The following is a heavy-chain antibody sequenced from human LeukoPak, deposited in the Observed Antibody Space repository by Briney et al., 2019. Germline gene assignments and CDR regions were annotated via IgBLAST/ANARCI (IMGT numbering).Heavy chain of an antibody. V-gene: IGHV4-30-2*01. CDR1: GGSISSCGYS. D-gene: IGHD3-3*01. CDR2: IYHSGST. Sequence: SETLSLTCAVSGGSISSCGYSWSWIRQPPGKCLEWMGYIYHSGSTYYNPSLKSRVTISVDRSKNQFSLKLSSVTAADTAVYYCVAKTYDFWSGYHTRDYWGQGTLVTVSS. J-gene: IGHJ4*02. CDR3: VAKTYDFWSGYHTRDY.